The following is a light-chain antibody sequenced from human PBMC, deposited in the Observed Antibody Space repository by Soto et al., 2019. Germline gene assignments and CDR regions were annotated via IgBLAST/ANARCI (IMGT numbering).Light chain of an antibody. CDR3: QQYNNWPPIT. J-gene: IGKJ5*01. CDR2: GAS. V-gene: IGKV3-15*01. CDR1: QSISSN. Sequence: EIVLTQSQDTLSLSPGERATLFCLASQSISSNLAWYQQKPGQAPRLLIYGASTRATGIPARFSGSGSGTEFTLTISSLQSEDFAVYYCQQYNNWPPITFGQGTRLEI.